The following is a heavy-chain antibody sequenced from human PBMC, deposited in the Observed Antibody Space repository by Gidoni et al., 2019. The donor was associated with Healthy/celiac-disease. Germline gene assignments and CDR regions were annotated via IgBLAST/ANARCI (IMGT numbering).Heavy chain of an antibody. CDR3: ARHVTMVRGVLYYFDY. CDR1: GGSISSYY. D-gene: IGHD3-10*01. V-gene: IGHV4-59*08. CDR2: IYYSGST. J-gene: IGHJ4*02. Sequence: QVQLQESGPGLVKPSETLSPTCPVSGGSISSYYWSWIRQPPGKGLEWIGYIYYSGSTNYNPSLKSRVTISVDTSKNQFSLKLSSVTAADTAVYYCARHVTMVRGVLYYFDYWGQGTLVTVSS.